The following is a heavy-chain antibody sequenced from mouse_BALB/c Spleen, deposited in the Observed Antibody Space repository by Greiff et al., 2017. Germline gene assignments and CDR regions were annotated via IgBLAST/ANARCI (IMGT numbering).Heavy chain of an antibody. D-gene: IGHD1-1*02. CDR3: ASRGRSDY. Sequence: LQESGAELVRPGTSVKVSCKASGYAFTNYLIEWVKQRPGQGLEWIGVINPGSGGTNYNEKFKGKATLTADKSSSNAYMPLSSLTSDDSAVYFCASRGRSDYWGQGTTLTVSS. V-gene: IGHV1-54*01. J-gene: IGHJ2*01. CDR1: GYAFTNYL. CDR2: INPGSGGT.